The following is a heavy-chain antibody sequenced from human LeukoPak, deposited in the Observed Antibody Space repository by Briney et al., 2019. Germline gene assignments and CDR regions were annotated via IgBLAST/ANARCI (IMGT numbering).Heavy chain of an antibody. CDR3: AKEGRLTVAAVVVENYFDY. V-gene: IGHV3-23*01. J-gene: IGHJ4*02. CDR2: ISGSGGDT. Sequence: SGGSLRLSCAGSGFTFNRAAMRWVRQAPGKGLEWVSGISGSGGDTYYTDSVKGRFTISRDNAKTTVYLQMNSLRTEDTAEYYCAKEGRLTVAAVVVENYFDYWGQGTPVTVSA. D-gene: IGHD3-22*01. CDR1: GFTFNRAA.